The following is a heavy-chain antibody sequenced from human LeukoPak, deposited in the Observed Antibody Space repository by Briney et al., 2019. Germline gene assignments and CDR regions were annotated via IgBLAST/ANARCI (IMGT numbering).Heavy chain of an antibody. CDR2: IYSGGST. D-gene: IGHD4/OR15-4a*01. Sequence: GGSLRLSCAASGFTDSSNYMSWVRQAPGKGLEWVSVIYSGGSTYYADSVKGRFTISRDNSKNTLYLQMNSLRAEDTAVYYCARGLWLYDYWGQGTLVTVSS. CDR3: ARGLWLYDY. J-gene: IGHJ4*02. CDR1: GFTDSSNY. V-gene: IGHV3-53*01.